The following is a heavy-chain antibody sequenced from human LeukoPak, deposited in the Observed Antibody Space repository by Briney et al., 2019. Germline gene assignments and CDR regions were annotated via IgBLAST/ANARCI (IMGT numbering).Heavy chain of an antibody. CDR2: ISAYNGNT. J-gene: IGHJ5*02. D-gene: IGHD3-10*01. Sequence: ASVKVSCKASGYTFTSYGISWVRQAPGQGLEWMGWISAYNGNTNYAQKLQGRVTMTTDTSTSTAYMELRSLRSDDTAVYYCARITIVRAVRDGCYDPWGQGTLVTVSS. V-gene: IGHV1-18*01. CDR3: ARITIVRAVRDGCYDP. CDR1: GYTFTSYG.